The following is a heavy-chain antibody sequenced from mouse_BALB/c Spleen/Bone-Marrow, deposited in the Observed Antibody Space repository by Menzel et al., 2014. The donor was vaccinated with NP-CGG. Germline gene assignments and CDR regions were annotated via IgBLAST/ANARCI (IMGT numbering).Heavy chain of an antibody. J-gene: IGHJ1*01. CDR3: ATVYYDYDGYFDV. CDR1: GYSITSGYY. V-gene: IGHV3-6*02. D-gene: IGHD2-4*01. Sequence: ESGPGLVKPSQSLSLTCSVTGYSITSGYYWNWIRQFPGNKLEWMGYISYGGSNNYNPSLKNRISITRDTSKNQFFLKLNSVATEDTATYYCATVYYDYDGYFDVWGAGTTSPSPQ. CDR2: ISYGGSN.